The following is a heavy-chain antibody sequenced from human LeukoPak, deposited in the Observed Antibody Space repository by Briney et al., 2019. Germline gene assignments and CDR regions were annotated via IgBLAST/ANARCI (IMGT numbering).Heavy chain of an antibody. D-gene: IGHD1-14*01. V-gene: IGHV2-70*11. CDR1: GFSLTTSGMC. CDR2: IDWDDDK. Sequence: SGPTLVNPTQTLTLTCTFSGFSLTTSGMCVSWIRQPPGRALEWLARIDWDDDKYYCTSLKTRLTISKDTSKNQVVLTMTNMDPLDTATYYCARSYRAGGYWFDPWGQGTLVTVSS. CDR3: ARSYRAGGYWFDP. J-gene: IGHJ5*02.